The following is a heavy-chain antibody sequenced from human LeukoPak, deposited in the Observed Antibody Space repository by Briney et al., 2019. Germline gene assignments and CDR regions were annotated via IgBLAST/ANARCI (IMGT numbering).Heavy chain of an antibody. CDR3: AKDNYCDSSGYYIDY. CDR2: ISWNSGSI. J-gene: IGHJ4*02. CDR1: GFTFDDYA. V-gene: IGHV3-9*01. Sequence: GRSLRLSCAASGFTFDDYAMHWVRQAPGKGLEWVSGISWNSGSIGYADSVKGRFTISRDNAKNSLYLQMNSLRAEDTALYYCAKDNYCDSSGYYIDYWGQGTLVTVSS. D-gene: IGHD3-22*01.